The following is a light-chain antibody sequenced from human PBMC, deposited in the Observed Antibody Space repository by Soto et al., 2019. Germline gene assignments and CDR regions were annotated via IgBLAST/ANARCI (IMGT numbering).Light chain of an antibody. V-gene: IGKV3-15*01. CDR3: QQYGSSHRA. CDR1: QSVSSN. Sequence: EIVMTQSPATLSVSPGERATLSCRASQSVSSNLAWYQQKPGQAPRLLIYGASTRATGIPARFSGGGSGTEFSLTISRLEPEDLAVYYCQQYGSSHRAFGQGTKVDIK. CDR2: GAS. J-gene: IGKJ1*01.